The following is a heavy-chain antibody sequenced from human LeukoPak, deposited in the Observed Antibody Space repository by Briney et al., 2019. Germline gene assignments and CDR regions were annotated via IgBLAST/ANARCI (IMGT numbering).Heavy chain of an antibody. Sequence: GGSLRLSCAASGFTFSSYAMSWVRQAPGKGLEWVSAISGSGGSTYYADSVKGRFTISRDNAKNSLYLQMNSLRAEDTAVYYCAKDLKVRNYPAGFDYWGQGTLVTVSS. CDR2: ISGSGGST. CDR3: AKDLKVRNYPAGFDY. V-gene: IGHV3-23*01. D-gene: IGHD1-14*01. J-gene: IGHJ4*02. CDR1: GFTFSSYA.